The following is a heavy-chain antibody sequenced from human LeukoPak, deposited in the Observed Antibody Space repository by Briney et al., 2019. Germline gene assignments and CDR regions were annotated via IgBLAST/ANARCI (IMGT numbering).Heavy chain of an antibody. CDR3: AKDLYGASSPIDY. CDR2: ISGSGGST. V-gene: IGHV3-23*01. CDR1: GFTFSSYA. Sequence: GGSLRLSCAASGFTFSSYAMSWVHQAPGKGLEWVSAISGSGGSTYYADSVKGRFTISRDNSKNTLYLQMNSLRAEDTAVYYCAKDLYGASSPIDYWGQGTLVTVSS. D-gene: IGHD4-23*01. J-gene: IGHJ4*02.